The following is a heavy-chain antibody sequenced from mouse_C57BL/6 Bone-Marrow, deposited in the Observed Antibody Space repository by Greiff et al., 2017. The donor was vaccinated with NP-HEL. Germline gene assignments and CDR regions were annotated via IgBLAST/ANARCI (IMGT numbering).Heavy chain of an antibody. D-gene: IGHD1-1*01. CDR1: GFTFSDYG. CDR3: ARNYYGSSYVYAMDY. CDR2: ISSGSSTI. V-gene: IGHV5-17*01. J-gene: IGHJ4*01. Sequence: EVKLMESGGGLVKPGGSLKLSCAASGFTFSDYGMHWVRQAPEKGLEWVAYISSGSSTIYYADTVKGRFTISRDNAKNTLFLQMTSLRSEDTAMYYCARNYYGSSYVYAMDYWGQGTSVTVSS.